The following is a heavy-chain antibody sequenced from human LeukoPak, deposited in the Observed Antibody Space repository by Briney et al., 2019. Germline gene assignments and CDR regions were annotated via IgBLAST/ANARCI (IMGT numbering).Heavy chain of an antibody. CDR1: GFTFSSYW. Sequence: RPGGSLRLSCAASGFTFSSYWMHWVRQAPGKGPVWVSHINTDGITTGYADSVKGRFTISRDNAKNTLFLQMNSLRTEDTAVYYCARGLTVVSAALHDYWAREPWSPSPQ. D-gene: IGHD2-2*01. CDR2: INTDGITT. V-gene: IGHV3-74*01. CDR3: ARGLTVVSAALHDY. J-gene: IGHJ4*02.